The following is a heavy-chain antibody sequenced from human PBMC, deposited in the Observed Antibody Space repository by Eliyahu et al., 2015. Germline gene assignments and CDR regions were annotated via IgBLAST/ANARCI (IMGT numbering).Heavy chain of an antibody. V-gene: IGHV3-7*01. CDR1: GFTFSSYW. J-gene: IGHJ4*02. CDR2: IKQDGSEK. CDR3: ARVCGFGWSNPFDY. D-gene: IGHD6-19*01. Sequence: EVQLVESGGGLVQPGGSLRLSCAASGFTFSSYWMSWVRQAPGKGLEWVANIKQDGSEKYYVDSVKGRFTISRDNAKNSLYLQMNSLRAEDTAVYYCARVCGFGWSNPFDYWGQGTLVTVSS.